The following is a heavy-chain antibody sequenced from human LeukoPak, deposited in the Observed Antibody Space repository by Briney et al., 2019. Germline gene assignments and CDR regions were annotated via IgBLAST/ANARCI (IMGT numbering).Heavy chain of an antibody. J-gene: IGHJ4*02. CDR1: GGSLSPHY. Sequence: SETLCLTCAVSGGSLSPHYWSWIRRPLGKGLEWIGEINNRGTTNYSPSLRGRATISVDTSKNQFSPRLTSVTAADTAMYYCARVPLWWLTPFDFWGQGTLATVSS. CDR3: ARVPLWWLTPFDF. D-gene: IGHD5-12*01. V-gene: IGHV4-34*01. CDR2: INNRGTT.